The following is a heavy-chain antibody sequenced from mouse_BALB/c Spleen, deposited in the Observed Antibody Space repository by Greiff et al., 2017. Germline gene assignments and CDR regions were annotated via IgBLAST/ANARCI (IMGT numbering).Heavy chain of an antibody. V-gene: IGHV5-9-3*01. Sequence: EVKVVESGGGLVKPGGSLKLSCAASGFTFSSYAMSWVRQTPEKRLEWVATISSGGSYTYYPDSVKGRFTISRDNAKNTLYLQMSSLRSEDTAMYYCARDSLTGRNFDYWGQGTTLTVSS. CDR2: ISSGGSYT. J-gene: IGHJ2*01. D-gene: IGHD4-1*01. CDR1: GFTFSSYA. CDR3: ARDSLTGRNFDY.